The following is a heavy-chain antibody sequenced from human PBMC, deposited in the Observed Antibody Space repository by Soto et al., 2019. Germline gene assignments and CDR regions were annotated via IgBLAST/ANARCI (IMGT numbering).Heavy chain of an antibody. CDR2: IYHSGST. CDR1: GGSISSNKW. V-gene: IGHV4-4*02. D-gene: IGHD2-2*01. CDR3: ARDDHIVVVPTSLGAMDV. Sequence: SETLSLTCAVYGGSISSNKWRSWVRQPPGKGLEWIGEIYHSGSTNYNPSLKSRVTISLDKSKNQFSLKLTSVTAADSAVYYCARDDHIVVVPTSLGAMDVWGQGTTVTVSS. J-gene: IGHJ6*02.